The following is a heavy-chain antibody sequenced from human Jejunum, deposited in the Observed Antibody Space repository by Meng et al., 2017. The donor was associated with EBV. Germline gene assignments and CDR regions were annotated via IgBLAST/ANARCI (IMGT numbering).Heavy chain of an antibody. Sequence: HLYGCGGGCVQLGDSLSPSCAVLGVAFVSYDLSGVRQAPGKGLGWVSSITGGGGGTYYADSVKGRFTVSRDNSKNTLCLQLNSLRADDTAIYYCANTYNFQYWGQGTLVTVSS. J-gene: IGHJ4*02. D-gene: IGHD4-11*01. CDR2: ITGGGGGT. CDR3: ANTYNFQY. V-gene: IGHV3-23*01. CDR1: GVAFVSYD.